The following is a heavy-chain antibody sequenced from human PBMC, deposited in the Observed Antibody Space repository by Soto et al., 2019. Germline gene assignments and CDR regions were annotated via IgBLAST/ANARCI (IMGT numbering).Heavy chain of an antibody. CDR3: AREGLYGSIQDNTFDI. CDR1: GYTFNRHD. J-gene: IGHJ3*02. CDR2: MNPTSGNT. Sequence: QVQLVQSGAEVKRSGASVRISCKASGYTFNRHDINWVRPATGQGPEWIGWMNPTSGNTGYAQKFQGRVTMTRDSSITTAYMDLSSLTSEDTAIYYCAREGLYGSIQDNTFDIWGQGTMVSVSS. V-gene: IGHV1-8*01. D-gene: IGHD6-19*01.